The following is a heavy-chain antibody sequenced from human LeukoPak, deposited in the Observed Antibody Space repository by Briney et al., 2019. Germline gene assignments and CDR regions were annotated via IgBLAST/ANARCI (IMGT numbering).Heavy chain of an antibody. CDR2: TRSDGNDK. Sequence: GGSLRLFCGASGFTFSSYGMHWVRQAPGKGLEWVAFTRSDGNDKYYADSVKGRFTISRDNSKNMVYLQMNGLRAEDTAVYYCVGDFDYWGQGTLVTVSS. CDR1: GFTFSSYG. CDR3: VGDFDY. J-gene: IGHJ4*02. V-gene: IGHV3-30*02. D-gene: IGHD3-16*01.